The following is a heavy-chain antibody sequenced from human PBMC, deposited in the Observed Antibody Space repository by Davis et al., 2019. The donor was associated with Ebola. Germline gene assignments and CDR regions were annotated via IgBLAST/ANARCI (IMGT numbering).Heavy chain of an antibody. D-gene: IGHD4-23*01. V-gene: IGHV4-39*01. Sequence: SETLSLTCTVSGGSISSTTYYWGWVRQPPGKGLEWIGSIYYSGSTYYNPSLKSRITISVDTSKNQFSLKLSSVTAADTAVYYCAGLDYGGNSGNFDYWGQGTLVTVSS. CDR3: AGLDYGGNSGNFDY. J-gene: IGHJ4*02. CDR1: GGSISSTTYY. CDR2: IYYSGST.